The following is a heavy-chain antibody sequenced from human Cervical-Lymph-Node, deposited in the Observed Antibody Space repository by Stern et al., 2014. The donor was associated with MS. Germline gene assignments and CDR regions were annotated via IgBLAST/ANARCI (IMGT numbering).Heavy chain of an antibody. CDR3: ARDYGGNSGALDY. Sequence: QVQLQESGPRLVKPSQTLSLTCTVSSGSINSSAYYWTWIRQHPGKGLEWIGYIFHNGITSYNPSLKSRADISRDTSKNQFSLTLTSVTAADTAVYYCARDYGGNSGALDYWGQGTLVTVSS. D-gene: IGHD4-23*01. CDR1: SGSINSSAYY. V-gene: IGHV4-31*03. J-gene: IGHJ4*02. CDR2: IFHNGIT.